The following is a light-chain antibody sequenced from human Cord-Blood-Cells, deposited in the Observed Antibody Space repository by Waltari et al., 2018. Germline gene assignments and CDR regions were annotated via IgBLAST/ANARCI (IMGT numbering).Light chain of an antibody. CDR2: GAS. CDR3: QQYNNWPPYT. V-gene: IGKV3-15*01. CDR1: RSVSSN. J-gene: IGKJ2*01. Sequence: EIVMTQSPATLSVSPGERATLPCSASRSVSSNLAWYQQKPGQAPGLLIYGASTRATGIPARFSGSGSWTEFTLTISSLQSEDFAVYYCQQYNNWPPYTFGQGTKLESK.